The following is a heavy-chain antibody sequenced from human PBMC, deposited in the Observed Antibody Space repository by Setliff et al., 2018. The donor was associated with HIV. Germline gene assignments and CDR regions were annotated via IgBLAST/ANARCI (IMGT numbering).Heavy chain of an antibody. Sequence: ASVKVSCKASGYTFTSYAMHWVRQAPGQRLEWMGWINAGNGNTKYSQKFQGRVTMTRDTSTSTVYMELSSLRSEDTAVYYCARDGLQTNGPYYYYMDVWGKGTTVTVSS. CDR3: ARDGLQTNGPYYYYMDV. CDR1: GYTFTSYA. D-gene: IGHD5-12*01. J-gene: IGHJ6*03. CDR2: INAGNGNT. V-gene: IGHV1-3*01.